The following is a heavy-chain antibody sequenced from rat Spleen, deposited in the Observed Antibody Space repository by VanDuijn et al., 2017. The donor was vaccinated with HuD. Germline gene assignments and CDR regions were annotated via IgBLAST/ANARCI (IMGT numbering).Heavy chain of an antibody. D-gene: IGHD1-7*01. J-gene: IGHJ3*01. CDR1: GFTFSDHY. V-gene: IGHV5-7*01. CDR3: TRPSYGYPFAY. Sequence: EVQLVESGGGLVQPGRSLKLSCAASGFTFSDHYMAWVRQAPTKGLEWVASISYDGLAPYYRDSVKGRCTISRDNSKNTLYLQMDSLRSEDTATYYCTRPSYGYPFAYWGQGTLVTVSS. CDR2: ISYDGLAP.